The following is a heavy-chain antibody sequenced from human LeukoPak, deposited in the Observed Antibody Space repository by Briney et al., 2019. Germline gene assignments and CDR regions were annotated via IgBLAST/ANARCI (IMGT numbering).Heavy chain of an antibody. J-gene: IGHJ4*02. Sequence: SGGSLRLSCAASGFTFSSYAMSWVRQAPGKGLEWVSGISGSGGTTYYADSVKGRFTISRDNAKNTLYLQMNGLRAEDTAVYYCARDGDSSGYYVNFDYWGQGTLVTVSS. D-gene: IGHD3-22*01. CDR2: ISGSGGTT. CDR3: ARDGDSSGYYVNFDY. V-gene: IGHV3-23*01. CDR1: GFTFSSYA.